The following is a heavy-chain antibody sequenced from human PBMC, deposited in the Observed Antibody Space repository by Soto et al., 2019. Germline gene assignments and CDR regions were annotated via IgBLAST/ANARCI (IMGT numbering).Heavy chain of an antibody. CDR2: IDSRGRTL. CDR3: ARQAARNYIDS. Sequence: GSLRLSCAASGLTFTDYSMSWIRQAPGKGLEWLAFIDSRGRTLSYADSVKGRFTISRDNAKNSLYLQMHSLRADDTAVYYCARQAARNYIDSWGQRDVFTISS. J-gene: IGHJ4*02. D-gene: IGHD6-6*01. V-gene: IGHV3-11*01. CDR1: GLTFTDYS.